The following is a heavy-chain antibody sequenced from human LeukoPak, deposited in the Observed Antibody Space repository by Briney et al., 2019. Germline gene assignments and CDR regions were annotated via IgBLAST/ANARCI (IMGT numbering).Heavy chain of an antibody. CDR3: ASLRRAAGQIYDY. J-gene: IGHJ4*02. CDR1: GGTFSRYA. D-gene: IGHD6-13*01. CDR2: IIPIFGTA. V-gene: IGHV1-69*05. Sequence: SVKVSCKASGGTFSRYAISWVRQAPGQGLEWMGRIIPIFGTANYAQKFQGRVTITTDESTSTAYMELSSLRSEDTAVYYCASLRRAAGQIYDYWGQGTLVTVSS.